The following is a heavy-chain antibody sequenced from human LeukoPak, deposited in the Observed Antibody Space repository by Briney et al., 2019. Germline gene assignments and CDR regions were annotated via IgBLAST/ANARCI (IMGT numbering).Heavy chain of an antibody. CDR1: GFTFSNYW. V-gene: IGHV3-7*03. CDR2: IKEDGSEI. D-gene: IGHD3-3*01. Sequence: GGSLRLSCVASGFTFSNYWMHWVRQAPAKGLEWVANIKEDGSEIYYVDSVKGRFSISRDNAKNSLFLQMNSLRAEDTAVYYCARALSAWGQGTLVTVSS. J-gene: IGHJ4*02. CDR3: ARALSA.